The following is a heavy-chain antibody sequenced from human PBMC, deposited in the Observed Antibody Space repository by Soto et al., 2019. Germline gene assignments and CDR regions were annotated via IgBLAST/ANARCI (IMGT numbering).Heavy chain of an antibody. J-gene: IGHJ4*02. CDR1: GGSINHYS. CDR3: ARLGGSYAVPHFDY. D-gene: IGHD1-26*01. V-gene: IGHV4-59*08. CDR2: IYYSGTPT. Sequence: QVQLQESGPGLVRPSETLSLTCTVSGGSINHYSWPWIRQPPGKGLGWMGYIYYSGTPTNCKPSLESRVTLSVDASTNRFSLRWSSVSAADTAVYYCARLGGSYAVPHFDYWGQGALVTVAS.